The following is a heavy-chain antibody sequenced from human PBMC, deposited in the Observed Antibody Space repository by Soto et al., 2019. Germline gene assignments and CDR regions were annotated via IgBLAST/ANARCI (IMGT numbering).Heavy chain of an antibody. CDR1: GFTFSSYA. J-gene: IGHJ3*01. Sequence: PGGSLRLSCAASGFTFSSYAMGWVRQAPGKGLEWVSAISGSGGSTHYADSVKGRFTISRDNAKNSLYLQMNSLRAEDTAVYYCARARSTYYYDSSGPHWGQGTMVTVSS. V-gene: IGHV3-23*01. D-gene: IGHD3-22*01. CDR2: ISGSGGST. CDR3: ARARSTYYYDSSGPH.